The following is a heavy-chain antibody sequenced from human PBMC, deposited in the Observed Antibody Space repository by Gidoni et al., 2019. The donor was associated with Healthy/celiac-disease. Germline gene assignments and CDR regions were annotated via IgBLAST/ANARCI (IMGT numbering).Heavy chain of an antibody. CDR2: INHSGST. D-gene: IGHD3-10*01. CDR1: GGSFSGYY. V-gene: IGHV4-34*01. Sequence: QVQLQQWGAGLLKPSETLSLTCAVYGGSFSGYYWSWIRQPPGQGLEWMWEINHSGSTSSSPSLTSRVTISIDTSKNQFSLKLSSVTAADTAVYYCARGRPVLLWFGDPSPAFDYWGQGTLVTVSS. J-gene: IGHJ4*02. CDR3: ARGRPVLLWFGDPSPAFDY.